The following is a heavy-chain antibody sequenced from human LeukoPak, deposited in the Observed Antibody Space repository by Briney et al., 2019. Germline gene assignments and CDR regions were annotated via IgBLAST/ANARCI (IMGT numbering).Heavy chain of an antibody. CDR3: ARGDKQLVFNRNKGGFDP. V-gene: IGHV3-30*04. J-gene: IGHJ5*02. CDR1: GFTFSSYA. CDR2: ISYDGSNK. Sequence: QSGGSLRLSCAASGFTFSSYAMHWVRQAPGKGLEWVTIISYDGSNKYYADSVKGRFTISRDNSKNTLYLQMNSLRTEDTAVYYCARGDKQLVFNRNKGGFDPWGQGTLVTVSS. D-gene: IGHD6-13*01.